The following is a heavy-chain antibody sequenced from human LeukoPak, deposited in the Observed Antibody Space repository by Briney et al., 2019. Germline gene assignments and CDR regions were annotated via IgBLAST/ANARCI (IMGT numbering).Heavy chain of an antibody. V-gene: IGHV3-30-3*01. D-gene: IGHD2-15*01. CDR1: GFTFSSYA. J-gene: IGHJ4*02. CDR2: ISYDGSNK. Sequence: GRSLRLSCAASGFTFSSYAMHWVRQAPGKGLEWVAVISYDGSNKYYADSVKGRFTISRDNSKNTLYLQMNSLRAEDTAVYYCARERGIVVVVAATFFDYWGQGTLVTVSS. CDR3: ARERGIVVVVAATFFDY.